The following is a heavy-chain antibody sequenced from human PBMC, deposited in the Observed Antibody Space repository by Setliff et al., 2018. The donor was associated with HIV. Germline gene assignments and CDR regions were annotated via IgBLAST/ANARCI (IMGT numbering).Heavy chain of an antibody. V-gene: IGHV4-31*03. CDR1: GGSISSGGYF. Sequence: PSETLSLTYTVSGGSISSGGYFWSWIRQLPGKGLEWIGYIYYSGSTFYNPSLKSRVSISVDTAKNQFSLKLSSVTAADTAVYYCARGFEAADAFHIWGQGTMVTV. CDR2: IYYSGST. CDR3: ARGFEAADAFHI. D-gene: IGHD6-25*01. J-gene: IGHJ3*02.